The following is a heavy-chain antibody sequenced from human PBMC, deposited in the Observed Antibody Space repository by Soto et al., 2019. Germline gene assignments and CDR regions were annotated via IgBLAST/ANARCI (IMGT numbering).Heavy chain of an antibody. CDR3: ARLQRGYARFDY. J-gene: IGHJ4*02. Sequence: ASVKVSCKAAGYTFTSYGISWGRQAPGQGLVWMGWISAYNGNTNYAQKLQGRFTMTTDTSTSTAYMELRSLRSDDTAVYYCARLQRGYARFDYWGQGTLVTRSS. CDR2: ISAYNGNT. CDR1: GYTFTSYG. D-gene: IGHD5-12*01. V-gene: IGHV1-18*01.